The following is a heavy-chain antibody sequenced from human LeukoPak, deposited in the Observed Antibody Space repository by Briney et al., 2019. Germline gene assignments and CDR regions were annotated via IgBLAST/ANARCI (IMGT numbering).Heavy chain of an antibody. Sequence: SETLSLTCTVSGGSISSGDYYWTWIRQPAGKGLEWIGRIHTSGSTNHKPSLQSRVTIAIDTSKNQFSLKLSSVTAADTAVYYCARVWNRGWLDPWGQGTLVTVSS. J-gene: IGHJ5*02. V-gene: IGHV4-61*02. CDR2: IHTSGST. CDR1: GGSISSGDYY. CDR3: ARVWNRGWLDP. D-gene: IGHD7-27*01.